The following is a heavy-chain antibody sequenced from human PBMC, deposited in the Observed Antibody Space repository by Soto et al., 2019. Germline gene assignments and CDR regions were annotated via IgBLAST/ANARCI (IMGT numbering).Heavy chain of an antibody. CDR2: ITGGGSNT. CDR3: AKDSNKYSSSLRGRYFDY. Sequence: GSLRLSCAASGFPFSSYVMSWVRQAPGKGLEWVSGITGGGSNTFYADSVKGRFTISRDNSKNTLFLQMNSLGAEDTAVYYCAKDSNKYSSSLRGRYFDYWGQGTLVTVSS. V-gene: IGHV3-23*01. CDR1: GFPFSSYV. D-gene: IGHD4-4*01. J-gene: IGHJ4*02.